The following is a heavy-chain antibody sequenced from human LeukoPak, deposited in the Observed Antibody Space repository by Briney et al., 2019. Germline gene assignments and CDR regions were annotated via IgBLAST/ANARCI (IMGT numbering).Heavy chain of an antibody. CDR2: ISGGGGST. CDR1: GFTFSSYA. Sequence: PGGSLRLSCAASGFTFSSYAMSWVRQAPGKGLEWVSAISGGGGSTYYADSVKGRFTISRDNSKNTLYLQMNSLRAEDTAVYYCAKDLNYRGTTAFDYWGQGTLVTVSS. V-gene: IGHV3-23*01. J-gene: IGHJ4*02. D-gene: IGHD4-11*01. CDR3: AKDLNYRGTTAFDY.